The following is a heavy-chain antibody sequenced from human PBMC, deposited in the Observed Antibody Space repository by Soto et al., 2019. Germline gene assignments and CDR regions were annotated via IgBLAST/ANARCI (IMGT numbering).Heavy chain of an antibody. Sequence: PGGSLRLSCAASGFTFSRYVMHWVRQAPGKGLEWVAVIWYDGSNKYYADSLKGRFTISRDNSKKTLYLQVNSLRAEDTAVYFCARDDYDSSGYYYVDYWGQGTLVTVSS. CDR2: IWYDGSNK. CDR1: GFTFSRYV. CDR3: ARDDYDSSGYYYVDY. V-gene: IGHV3-33*01. J-gene: IGHJ4*02. D-gene: IGHD3-22*01.